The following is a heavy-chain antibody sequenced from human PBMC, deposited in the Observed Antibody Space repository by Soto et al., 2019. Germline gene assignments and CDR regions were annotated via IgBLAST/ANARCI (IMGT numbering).Heavy chain of an antibody. CDR2: ISDDGSTT. D-gene: IGHD1-1*01. CDR3: TRGPRVSSTGTGDH. J-gene: IGHJ4*02. V-gene: IGHV3-74*01. CDR1: GFTFSAYW. Sequence: GGSLRLSCEVSGFTFSAYWMHWVRQVPGKGLIWVSRISDDGSTTTYADSVKGRFTISRDNAKNTLYLQMNSLRADDTGLYYCTRGPRVSSTGTGDHWGQGTLVTVSS.